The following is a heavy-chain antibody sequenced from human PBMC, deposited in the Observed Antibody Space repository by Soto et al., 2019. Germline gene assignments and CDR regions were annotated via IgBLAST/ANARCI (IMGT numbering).Heavy chain of an antibody. V-gene: IGHV3-30*03. CDR1: GFTFSSYD. J-gene: IGHJ5*02. Sequence: VQLVESGGGLVQPGGSLRLSCAASGFTFSSYDMNWVRQAPGKGLEWVAVISYDGSDKYYADSVKGRLTISRDNSKNKENMQMSSLISDDMAGEYAAHACVKLSRESFVPWGQGTWFTVSS. D-gene: IGHD3-16*02. CDR3: AHACVKLSRESFVP. CDR2: ISYDGSDK.